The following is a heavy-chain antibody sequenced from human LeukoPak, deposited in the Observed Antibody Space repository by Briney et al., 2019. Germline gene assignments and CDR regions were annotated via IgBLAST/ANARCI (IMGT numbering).Heavy chain of an antibody. D-gene: IGHD5-24*01. CDR2: ISGSGGGT. CDR3: AKGGGYNQYYFDY. CDR1: GFTFSSYA. J-gene: IGHJ4*02. Sequence: GGSLRLSCAASGFTFSSYAMSWVRQAPGKGLEWVSAISGSGGGTYYADSVKGRFTISRDNSKNTLYLQMNNLRAGDTAVYYCAKGGGYNQYYFDYWGQGTLVTVSS. V-gene: IGHV3-23*01.